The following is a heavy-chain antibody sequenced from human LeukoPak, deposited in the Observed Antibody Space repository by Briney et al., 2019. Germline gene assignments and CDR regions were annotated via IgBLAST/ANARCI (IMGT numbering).Heavy chain of an antibody. CDR3: ARYDYYHYGMDV. CDR1: GGTFSSYD. Sequence: ASVKVSCKASGGTFSSYDLSWVRQAPGQGREWMGGIIPIFGTVNYAQKFQGRVTITADESTSTAYMELSSLRSEDTAVYYCARYDYYHYGMDVWGKGTTVTVSS. V-gene: IGHV1-69*13. CDR2: IIPIFGTV. J-gene: IGHJ6*04.